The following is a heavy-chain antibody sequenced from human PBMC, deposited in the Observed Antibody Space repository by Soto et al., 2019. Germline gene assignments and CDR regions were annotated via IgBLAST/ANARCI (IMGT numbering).Heavy chain of an antibody. CDR2: ISYDGSNK. CDR1: GFTFSSYG. J-gene: IGHJ6*03. D-gene: IGHD2-15*01. CDR3: AKTLIRRGGLYYYYYMDV. V-gene: IGHV3-30*18. Sequence: GGSLRLSCAASGFTFSSYGMHWVRQAPGKGLEWVAVISYDGSNKYYADSVKGRFTISRDNSKNTLYLQMNSLRAEDTAVYYCAKTLIRRGGLYYYYYMDVWGKGTTVTVSS.